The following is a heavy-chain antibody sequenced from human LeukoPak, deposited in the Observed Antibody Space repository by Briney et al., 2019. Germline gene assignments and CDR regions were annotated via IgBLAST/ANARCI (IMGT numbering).Heavy chain of an antibody. CDR2: INAGNGNT. J-gene: IGHJ4*02. V-gene: IGHV1-3*01. D-gene: IGHD6-19*01. CDR3: ARDSSGWYTEGCFDY. Sequence: EASVKVSCKASGYTFTSYAMHWVRQAPGQRLEWMGWINAGNGNTKYSQKFQGRVTITRDTSASTAYMELSSLRSEDTAVYYCARDSSGWYTEGCFDYWGQGTLVTVSS. CDR1: GYTFTSYA.